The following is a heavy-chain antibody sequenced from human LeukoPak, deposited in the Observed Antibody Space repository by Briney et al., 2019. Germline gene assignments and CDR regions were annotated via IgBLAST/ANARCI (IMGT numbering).Heavy chain of an antibody. CDR1: GGSFSGYY. CDR3: ASYGMDV. J-gene: IGHJ6*02. CDR2: IYHSGST. Sequence: SETLSLTCAVYGGSFSGYYWSWIRQPPGKGLEWIGEIYHSGSTNYNPSLKSRVTISVDKSKNQFSLKLSSVTAADTAVYYCASYGMDVWGQGTTVTVSS. V-gene: IGHV4-34*01.